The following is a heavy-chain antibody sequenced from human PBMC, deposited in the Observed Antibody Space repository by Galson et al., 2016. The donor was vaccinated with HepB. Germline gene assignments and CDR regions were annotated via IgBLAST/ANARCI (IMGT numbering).Heavy chain of an antibody. CDR1: GYMFTSYA. J-gene: IGHJ4*02. CDR2: INAGNGNT. V-gene: IGHV1-3*01. CDR3: ASTAPYCGGDCYAPTS. Sequence: SVKVSCKASGYMFTSYAMHWVRQAPGQRLEWMGWINAGNGNTKYSQKFQGRVTITRDTSASTAYMELSSLGSEDTAVYYCASTAPYCGGDCYAPTSWGQGTLVTVSS. D-gene: IGHD2-21*02.